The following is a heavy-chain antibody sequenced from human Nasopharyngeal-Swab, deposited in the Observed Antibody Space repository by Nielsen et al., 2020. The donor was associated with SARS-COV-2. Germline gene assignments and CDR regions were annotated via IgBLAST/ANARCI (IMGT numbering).Heavy chain of an antibody. CDR2: VVYSGRA. D-gene: IGHD1-1*01. CDR1: GGSVSSDIYS. Sequence: SETLSLTCTVSGGSVSSDIYSWSWIRQPPGKGLEWIGYVVYSGRANYNPSLKSRVTISVDTSKDPFSLKLNSVTAADTAMYFCARTTTTTPFDSWGQGTLVAVSS. J-gene: IGHJ4*02. V-gene: IGHV4-61*01. CDR3: ARTTTTTPFDS.